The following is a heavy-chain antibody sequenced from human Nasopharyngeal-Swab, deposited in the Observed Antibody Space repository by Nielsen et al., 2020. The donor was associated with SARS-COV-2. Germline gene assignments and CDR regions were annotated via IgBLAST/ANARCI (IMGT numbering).Heavy chain of an antibody. Sequence: GESLKISCAASGFTFSSYAMNWVRQAPGKGLEWVSAISGSGAITYYADSVKGRFTISRDNSKNTLYLQMNSLRAEDTALYYCAKDQGLLNPYFDYWGQGTLVTVSS. CDR3: AKDQGLLNPYFDY. CDR1: GFTFSSYA. D-gene: IGHD3-3*01. CDR2: ISGSGAIT. J-gene: IGHJ4*02. V-gene: IGHV3-23*01.